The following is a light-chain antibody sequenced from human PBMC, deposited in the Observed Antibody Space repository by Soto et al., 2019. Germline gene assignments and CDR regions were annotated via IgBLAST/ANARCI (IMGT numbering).Light chain of an antibody. V-gene: IGKV3-15*01. J-gene: IGKJ1*01. CDR2: HAS. CDR1: QRVGVN. Sequence: EIVMTQSTASLSVSPGETATLSCRASQRVGVNLAWYQQKPGQAPRLLIYHASTRATGVPARVSGSGSGTDFTLTISSLQSEDIAFFYCQQYDSWPRTFGQGTKVEIK. CDR3: QQYDSWPRT.